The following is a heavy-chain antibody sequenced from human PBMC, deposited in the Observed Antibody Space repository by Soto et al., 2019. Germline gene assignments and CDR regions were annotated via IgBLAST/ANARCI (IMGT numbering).Heavy chain of an antibody. CDR1: GFTFSSYA. Sequence: EVQLLESGGGLVQPGGSLRLSCAASGFTFSSYAMSWVRQAPGKGLEWVSAISGSGGSTYYADSVKGRFTISRDNAKNSLYLQMNSLRAEDTAVYYCARDSYYDILTGQVPYYYYGMDVWGQGTTVTVSS. V-gene: IGHV3-23*01. J-gene: IGHJ6*02. CDR3: ARDSYYDILTGQVPYYYYGMDV. D-gene: IGHD3-9*01. CDR2: ISGSGGST.